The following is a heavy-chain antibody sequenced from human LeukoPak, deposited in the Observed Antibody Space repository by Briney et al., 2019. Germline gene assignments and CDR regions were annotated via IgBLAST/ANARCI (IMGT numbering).Heavy chain of an antibody. J-gene: IGHJ4*02. CDR1: GDSVSSNTAA. CDR2: TYYLSEWYD. D-gene: IGHD6-19*01. Sequence: SQTLSLTCAISGDSVSSNTAAWNWIRQSPSRGLEWLGRTYYLSEWYDDYAVSVKSRITINPDTSKNQFSLQLNSVTPEDTAVYYCARDPGYSSGWYMYYFDYWGQGTLVTVSS. V-gene: IGHV6-1*01. CDR3: ARDPGYSSGWYMYYFDY.